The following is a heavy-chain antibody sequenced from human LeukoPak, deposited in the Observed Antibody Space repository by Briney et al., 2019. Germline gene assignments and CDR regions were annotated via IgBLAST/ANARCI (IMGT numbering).Heavy chain of an antibody. Sequence: AGGSLRLSCAASGLTFSSSWMHWVRQAPGKGLVWVSSINSDGSSTRYADSVKGRFTISRDNAKNTLYLQMNSLRAEDTAVYYCARYYGSGSYAVDYWGQGTLVTVSS. CDR1: GLTFSSSW. D-gene: IGHD3-10*01. V-gene: IGHV3-74*01. CDR3: ARYYGSGSYAVDY. CDR2: INSDGSST. J-gene: IGHJ4*02.